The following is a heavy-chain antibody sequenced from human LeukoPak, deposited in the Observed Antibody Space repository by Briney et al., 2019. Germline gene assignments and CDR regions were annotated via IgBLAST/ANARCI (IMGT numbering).Heavy chain of an antibody. Sequence: PGGSLRLSCAASGFTFSNYEMNWVRQAPGKGLEWVARVKSKIDGGTTDYAAPVKGRFTISRDDSKNTMSLQVDSLKTEDTAVYYGTADLPDYGGYDFDYWGQGTLVTVSS. D-gene: IGHD5-12*01. CDR2: VKSKIDGGTT. CDR3: TADLPDYGGYDFDY. J-gene: IGHJ4*02. CDR1: GFTFSNYE. V-gene: IGHV3-15*01.